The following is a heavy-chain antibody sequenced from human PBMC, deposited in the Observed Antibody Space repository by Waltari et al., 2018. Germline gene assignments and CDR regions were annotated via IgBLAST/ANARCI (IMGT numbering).Heavy chain of an antibody. CDR3: ARDTYHYETSGPFDS. CDR1: GIAFHTYG. D-gene: IGHD3-22*01. J-gene: IGHJ4*02. Sequence: QVQLVESGGGVAQPGRSLRLSCAASGIAFHTYGIHWVRQAPGQGVEVVAVISSDGTDKYYAVSVTGRFILSVDNSRNRIYLQMHSLTTEDTAIYYCARDTYHYETSGPFDSWGQGTLVTVSS. CDR2: ISSDGTDK. V-gene: IGHV3-30*19.